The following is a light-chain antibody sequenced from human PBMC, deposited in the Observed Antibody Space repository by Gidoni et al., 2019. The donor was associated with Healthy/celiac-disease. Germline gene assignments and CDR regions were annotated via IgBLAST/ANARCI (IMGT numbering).Light chain of an antibody. CDR1: QDISNY. J-gene: IGKJ5*01. CDR2: DAS. V-gene: IGKV1-33*01. Sequence: IQITQPPSSLSASVGDRVTLPCQASQDISNYLNWYQQKPGKAPKLLIYDASNLETGVPSRFSGSGSGTDFTFTISSLQPEDIATYYCQQYDNLPITFGQGTRLEIK. CDR3: QQYDNLPIT.